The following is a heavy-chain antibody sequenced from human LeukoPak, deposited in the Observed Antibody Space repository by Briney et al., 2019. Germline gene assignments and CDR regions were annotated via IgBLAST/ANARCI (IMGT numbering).Heavy chain of an antibody. D-gene: IGHD3-16*01. Sequence: PSETLSLTCTVSDDSISMYYWSWIRQPPGKGPEWIAYIYSSGATSYNPSLRRRVSISLDTSNSQFSLKLNSMTVADTAVYYCVRLKMGAYFDLWGRGTLVTVSS. CDR3: VRLKMGAYFDL. V-gene: IGHV4-59*08. CDR1: DDSISMYY. CDR2: IYSSGAT. J-gene: IGHJ2*01.